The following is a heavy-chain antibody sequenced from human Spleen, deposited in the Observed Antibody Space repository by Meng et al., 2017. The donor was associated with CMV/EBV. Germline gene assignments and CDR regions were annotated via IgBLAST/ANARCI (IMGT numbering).Heavy chain of an antibody. V-gene: IGHV3-48*04. Sequence: GGPLRLSCAASGFDFSDLAMNWVRQAPGKGLEWLGYITAGSNPIYYADSVRGRFTMSRDNAKKSLYLQMNSLRAEDTAVYYCARDWGGIDYWGQGTLVTVSS. D-gene: IGHD2-21*01. CDR1: GFDFSDLA. J-gene: IGHJ4*02. CDR3: ARDWGGIDY. CDR2: ITAGSNPI.